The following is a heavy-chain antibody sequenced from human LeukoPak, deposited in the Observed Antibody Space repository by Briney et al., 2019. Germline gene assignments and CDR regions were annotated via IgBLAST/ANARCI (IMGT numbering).Heavy chain of an antibody. CDR1: GFTFDDYG. CDR3: AREGRNIVLMVYATNYFDY. CDR2: INWNGGST. J-gene: IGHJ4*02. Sequence: GGSLRLSCAASGFTFDDYGMSWVRQAPGKGLEWVSGINWNGGSTGYADSVKGRFTISRDNAKNSLYLQMNSLRAEDTALHYCAREGRNIVLMVYATNYFDYWGQGTLVTVSS. V-gene: IGHV3-20*04. D-gene: IGHD2-8*01.